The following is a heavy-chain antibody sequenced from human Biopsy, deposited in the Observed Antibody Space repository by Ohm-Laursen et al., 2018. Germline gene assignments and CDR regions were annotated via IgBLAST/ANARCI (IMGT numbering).Heavy chain of an antibody. CDR3: ARATNSTGWPYYYFYGMDV. CDR1: GGSISSDY. V-gene: IGHV4-59*01. Sequence: GTLSLTCTVSGGSISSDYWSWIRQTPGRGLVWIGYIYYSGSTNYNPSRKSRVTISVDTSKNQFSLRLNSVTAADTAVYYCARATNSTGWPYYYFYGMDVWGQGTTVTVSS. D-gene: IGHD2/OR15-2a*01. CDR2: IYYSGST. J-gene: IGHJ6*02.